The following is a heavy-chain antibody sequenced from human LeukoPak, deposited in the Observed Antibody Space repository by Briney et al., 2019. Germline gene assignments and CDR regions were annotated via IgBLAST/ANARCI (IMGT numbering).Heavy chain of an antibody. CDR2: IDYSGST. Sequence: PSETLSLTCTVSGGSISSYYWSWIRQPPGKGLEWIGYIDYSGSTNYNPSLKSRVTISVDTSKNQFSLKLRSLTAADTAVYYCARHVGYGNNWFDPWGQGTLVTVSS. V-gene: IGHV4-59*08. J-gene: IGHJ5*02. CDR3: ARHVGYGNNWFDP. D-gene: IGHD5-18*01. CDR1: GGSISSYY.